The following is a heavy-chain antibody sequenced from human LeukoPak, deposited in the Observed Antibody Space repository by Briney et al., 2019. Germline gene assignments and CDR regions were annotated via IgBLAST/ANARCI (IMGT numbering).Heavy chain of an antibody. J-gene: IGHJ3*02. V-gene: IGHV4-30-4*01. Sequence: SETLSLTCTVSGGSISSGDYYWSWIRQPPGKGLEWIGYIYYSGSTYYNPSLKSRVTISVDTSKNQFSLKLSSVTAADTAVYYCARDLFRCYDSPRSDAFDIWGQGTMVTVSS. CDR2: IYYSGST. CDR1: GGSISSGDYY. D-gene: IGHD3-22*01. CDR3: ARDLFRCYDSPRSDAFDI.